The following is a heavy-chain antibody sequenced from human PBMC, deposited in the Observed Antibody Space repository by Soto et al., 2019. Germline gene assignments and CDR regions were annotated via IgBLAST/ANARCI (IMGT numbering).Heavy chain of an antibody. V-gene: IGHV3-43*01. J-gene: IGHJ5*02. CDR3: AAADYGDFPNWFDP. CDR1: GFIFHDYS. Sequence: GGSLRLSCATSGFIFHDYSMHWVRQAPGKGLEWVSLISWDGSRTYYSDSVRGRFTISRDSSKNSLYLQMNSLTTEDTALYYCAAADYGDFPNWFDPWGQGTLVTVS. D-gene: IGHD4-17*01. CDR2: ISWDGSRT.